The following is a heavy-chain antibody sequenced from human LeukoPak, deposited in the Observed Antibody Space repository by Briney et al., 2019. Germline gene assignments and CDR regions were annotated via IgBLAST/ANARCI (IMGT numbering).Heavy chain of an antibody. D-gene: IGHD5-18*01. CDR2: ISGSGGST. CDR1: GFTFSSYA. J-gene: IGHJ4*02. CDR3: ANVPAQLWSLGVDY. Sequence: GGSLRLSCAASGFTFSSYAMSWVRQAPGKGLEWVSAISGSGGSTYYADSVKGRFTISRDNSKNTLYLQMNSLRAEDTAVYYCANVPAQLWSLGVDYWGQGTLVTISS. V-gene: IGHV3-23*01.